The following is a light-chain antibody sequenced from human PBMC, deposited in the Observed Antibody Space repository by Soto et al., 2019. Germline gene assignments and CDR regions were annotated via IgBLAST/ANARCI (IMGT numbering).Light chain of an antibody. CDR1: QSVSSN. CDR2: GAS. Sequence: EIVMTQSPATLSVSPGERATLSCRASQSVSSNLAWYQQKPGQAPRLLIYGASTRATGIPARFSGSGSGTEFPLTISSLQSEDFSVYYWQQYNNWPPMAFGQETKVEIK. V-gene: IGKV3-15*01. CDR3: QQYNNWPPMA. J-gene: IGKJ1*01.